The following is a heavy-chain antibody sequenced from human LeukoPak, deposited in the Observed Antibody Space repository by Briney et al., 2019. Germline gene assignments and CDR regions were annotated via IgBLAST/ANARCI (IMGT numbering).Heavy chain of an antibody. D-gene: IGHD6-13*01. CDR1: GYTFTGYY. V-gene: IGHV1-2*02. Sequence: GSLKVSCKASGYTFTGYYMHWVRQAPGQGLEWMGWINPNSGGTNYAQKFQGRVTMTRDTSISTAYMELSRLRSDDTAVYYCARAAAGTYEDWFDPWGQGTLVTVSS. CDR3: ARAAAGTYEDWFDP. CDR2: INPNSGGT. J-gene: IGHJ5*02.